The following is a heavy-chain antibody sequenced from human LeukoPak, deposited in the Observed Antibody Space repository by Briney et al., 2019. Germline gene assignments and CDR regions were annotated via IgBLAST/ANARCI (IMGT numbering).Heavy chain of an antibody. J-gene: IGHJ3*02. Sequence: GASVKVSCKASGYTFTSYTISWVRQAPGQGLEWMGRIIPILGIANYAQKFQGRVTITADKSTSTAYVELSCLRSEDTAVYYCARRVQVFDIWGQGTMVTVSS. V-gene: IGHV1-69*02. CDR3: ARRVQVFDI. D-gene: IGHD1-1*01. CDR2: IIPILGIA. CDR1: GYTFTSYT.